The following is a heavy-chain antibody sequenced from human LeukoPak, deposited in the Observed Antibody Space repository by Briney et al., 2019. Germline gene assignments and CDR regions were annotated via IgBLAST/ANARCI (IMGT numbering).Heavy chain of an antibody. Sequence: SETLSLTCTVSGCSISSGYYWGWIRQPPGKGLEWIGSIYHSGSTYYNPSLKSRVTISVDTSKNQFSLKLSSVTAADTAVYYCARWSIYYDSSGYYRTDAFDIWGQGTMVTVSS. V-gene: IGHV4-38-2*02. CDR3: ARWSIYYDSSGYYRTDAFDI. CDR1: GCSISSGYY. D-gene: IGHD3-22*01. J-gene: IGHJ3*02. CDR2: IYHSGST.